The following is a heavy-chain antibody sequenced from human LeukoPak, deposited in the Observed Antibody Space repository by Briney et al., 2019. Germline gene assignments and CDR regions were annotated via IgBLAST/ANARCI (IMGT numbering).Heavy chain of an antibody. Sequence: SVKVSCKASGGTFSSYAISWVRQAPGQGLEWMGRIIPIFGTANYAQKFQGRVTITTDESTSTAYMELSSLRSEDTAVYYCARQGYCSGGSCKPNNWFDPWGQGTLVTVSS. J-gene: IGHJ5*02. D-gene: IGHD2-15*01. V-gene: IGHV1-69*05. CDR2: IIPIFGTA. CDR1: GGTFSSYA. CDR3: ARQGYCSGGSCKPNNWFDP.